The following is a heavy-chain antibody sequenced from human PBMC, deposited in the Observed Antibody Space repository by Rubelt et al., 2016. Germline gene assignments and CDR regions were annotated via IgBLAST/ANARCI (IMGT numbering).Heavy chain of an antibody. CDR2: IYYSGSM. D-gene: IGHD1-26*01. J-gene: IGHJ4*02. CDR1: GDSISSSGYY. V-gene: IGHV4-39*01. Sequence: HLQVQESGPGLVKPSETLSLTCTISGDSISSSGYYWGWIRQPPGKGLEWIGSIYYSGSMYYNPSLKSRVTISVDTSKNPFPLMLCSVTAVDTAMEYCAGRKWGGYYFDSWGQGTLVTVSS. CDR3: AGRKWGGYYFDS.